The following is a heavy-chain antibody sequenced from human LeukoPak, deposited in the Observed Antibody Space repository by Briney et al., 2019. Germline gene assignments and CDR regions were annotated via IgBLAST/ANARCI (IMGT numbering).Heavy chain of an antibody. CDR1: GGSISSYY. V-gene: IGHV4-4*07. J-gene: IGHJ3*02. CDR2: IYTSGST. Sequence: SETLSLTCTVSGGSISSYYWSWIRQPAGKGLEWIGRIYTSGSTNYNPSLKSRVTMSVDTSKNQFSLKLSSVTAADTAVYYCARGYCSSTSCYSDAFDTWGQGTMVTVSS. CDR3: ARGYCSSTSCYSDAFDT. D-gene: IGHD2-2*01.